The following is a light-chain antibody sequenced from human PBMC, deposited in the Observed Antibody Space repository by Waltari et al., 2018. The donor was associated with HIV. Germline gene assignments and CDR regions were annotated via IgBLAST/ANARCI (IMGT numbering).Light chain of an antibody. J-gene: IGKJ3*01. CDR3: LQDGSFPLT. Sequence: AIQMTQSPSSLSASVGARVDITCRASQGIGNDLGWYQQKSGKAPKVLIYAASSLQSGVSSRFSGSRSGTDFTLTISSLQPEDSATYYCLQDGSFPLTFGPGTKVDV. V-gene: IGKV1-6*01. CDR2: AAS. CDR1: QGIGND.